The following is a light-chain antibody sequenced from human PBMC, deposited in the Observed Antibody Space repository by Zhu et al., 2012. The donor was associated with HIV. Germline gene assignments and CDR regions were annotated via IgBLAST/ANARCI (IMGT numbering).Light chain of an antibody. Sequence: EIVLTQSPGTLSLSPGDTATLSCRASQSVSSSDLAWFQQRPGQAPRLLIYGASSRATDIPDRFSGSGSGTDFTLTISRLEPEDFAVYYCRHYGTSPPLTFGGGPRWRSN. CDR3: RHYGTSPPLT. V-gene: IGKV3-20*01. J-gene: IGKJ4*01. CDR1: QSVSSSD. CDR2: GAS.